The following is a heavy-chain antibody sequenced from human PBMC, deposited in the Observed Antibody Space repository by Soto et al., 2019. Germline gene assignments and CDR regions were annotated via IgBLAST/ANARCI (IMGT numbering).Heavy chain of an antibody. V-gene: IGHV3-13*01. D-gene: IGHD5-18*01. CDR3: ARATGYSYSSYYYYNGMDV. CDR1: GFTFSSYD. CDR2: IGTAGDT. J-gene: IGHJ6*02. Sequence: GGSLRLSCAASGFTFSSYDMHWVRQATGKGLEWVSVIGTAGDTYYPGSVKGRFTISRENAKNSFYLQMNSLRAEDTAVYYCARATGYSYSSYYYYNGMDVWGQGTTVTVSS.